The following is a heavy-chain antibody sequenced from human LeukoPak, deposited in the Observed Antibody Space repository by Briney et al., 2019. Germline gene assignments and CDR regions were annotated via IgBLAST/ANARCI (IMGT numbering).Heavy chain of an antibody. CDR1: GYTFTSHY. J-gene: IGHJ4*02. CDR3: ARDGVAGTFYFDY. CDR2: INPGGGST. D-gene: IGHD6-19*01. V-gene: IGHV1-46*01. Sequence: ASVKVSCKASGYTFTSHYIHWVRHAPGQGLEWMGIINPGGGSTSYPQKFQGRVTMTRDTSTSTVYMELSSLRSEDTAVYFCARDGVAGTFYFDYWGQGTLVTVSS.